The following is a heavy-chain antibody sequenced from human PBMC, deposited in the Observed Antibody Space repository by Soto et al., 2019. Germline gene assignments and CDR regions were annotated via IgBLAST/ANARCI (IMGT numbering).Heavy chain of an antibody. CDR3: AKGFYGSGSYYNERAFDS. Sequence: GGSLRLSCAASGFTFSTYAISWVRQTPGKGLEWVSVISGSGDFTYFADSVKGRFTISRDNPKNTIYLQMNSLRAEDTALFYCAKGFYGSGSYYNERAFDSWGQGTLVTVSS. V-gene: IGHV3-23*01. CDR2: ISGSGDFT. CDR1: GFTFSTYA. D-gene: IGHD3-10*01. J-gene: IGHJ4*02.